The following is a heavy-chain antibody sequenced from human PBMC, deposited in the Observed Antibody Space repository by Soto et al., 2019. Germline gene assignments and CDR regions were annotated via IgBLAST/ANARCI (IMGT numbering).Heavy chain of an antibody. Sequence: QMQLVQSGAEVTKTGSSVTVSCQALGNTFSYRYLHWVRQAPGQALEWMGWIAPFSGDVHYAQKSQEKVTLTRDRSINTAYMRMSSLRSEDTAIYLCASGGAVSGPFTWELPDHWGQGTLVTVSS. V-gene: IGHV1-45*02. J-gene: IGHJ4*02. CDR3: ASGGAVSGPFTWELPDH. CDR1: GNTFSYRY. CDR2: IAPFSGDV. D-gene: IGHD1-26*01.